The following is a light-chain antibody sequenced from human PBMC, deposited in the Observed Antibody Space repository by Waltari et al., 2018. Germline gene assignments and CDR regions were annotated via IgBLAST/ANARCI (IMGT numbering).Light chain of an antibody. CDR1: NIEGKS. J-gene: IGLJ2*01. V-gene: IGLV3-21*02. CDR2: NDD. Sequence: SYVLTQPPSVSVAPGQTATITCGGNNIEGKSGHWYQQKPGQAPVVVVYNDDHRPSGIPERFSGADSGNTATLTITRVEAGDEADYYCQVWDSSDDYEVFGGGTKLTVL. CDR3: QVWDSSDDYEV.